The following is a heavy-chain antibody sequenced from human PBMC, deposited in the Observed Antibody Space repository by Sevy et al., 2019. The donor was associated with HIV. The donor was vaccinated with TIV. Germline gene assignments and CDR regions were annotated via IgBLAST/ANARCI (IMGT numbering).Heavy chain of an antibody. J-gene: IGHJ4*02. V-gene: IGHV3-49*04. D-gene: IGHD4-4*01. CDR3: TRSVTTIY. CDR2: IRNKDYNGTT. CDR1: GFAFSNYG. Sequence: GGSLRLSCTTSGFAFSNYGLSWVRQAPGKGLEWVGFIRNKDYNGTTEYAASVRGRFFISRDDSKSVAYLQMNNLKTADTGVYYCTRSVTTIYWGRGTRVTVSS.